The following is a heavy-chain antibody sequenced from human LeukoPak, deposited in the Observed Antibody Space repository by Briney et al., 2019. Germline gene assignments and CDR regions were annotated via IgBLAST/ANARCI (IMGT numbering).Heavy chain of an antibody. D-gene: IGHD3-3*01. CDR1: GGTFSSYA. CDR3: ARDRGDYDFWSGYYPFDY. V-gene: IGHV1-69*05. Sequence: ASVKLSCKASGGTFSSYAISWVRQAPGQGLEWVGGIIPIFGTANYAQKFQGRVTITTDESTSTAYMELRSLRSEDTAVYYCARDRGDYDFWSGYYPFDYWGRGTLVTVSS. CDR2: IIPIFGTA. J-gene: IGHJ4*02.